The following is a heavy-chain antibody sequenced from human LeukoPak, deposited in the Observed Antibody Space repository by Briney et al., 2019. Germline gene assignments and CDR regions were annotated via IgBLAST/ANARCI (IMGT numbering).Heavy chain of an antibody. V-gene: IGHV3-7*01. CDR2: MKADGSDI. J-gene: IGHJ4*02. Sequence: GGSLRLSCIASGFTIDRTTMSWVRQAPGKGLEWVANMKADGSDIYYVDSVRGRFTISRDNAKKSLYLQMNSLRPEDTAVYYCARGGRSYFDFWGQGSLVTVSS. CDR1: GFTIDRTT. CDR3: ARGGRSYFDF. D-gene: IGHD3-10*01.